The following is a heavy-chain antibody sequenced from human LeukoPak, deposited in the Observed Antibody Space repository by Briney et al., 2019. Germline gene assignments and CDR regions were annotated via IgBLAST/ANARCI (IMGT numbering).Heavy chain of an antibody. CDR3: ARSPYYYGSGFDY. J-gene: IGHJ4*02. CDR2: ISSSSYI. Sequence: PGGSLRLSCAASGFTFSSYAMSWVRQAPGKGLEWVSSISSSSYIYYADSVKGRFTISRDNAKNSLYLQMNSLRAEDTAVYYCARSPYYYGSGFDYWGQGTLVTVSS. CDR1: GFTFSSYA. D-gene: IGHD3-10*01. V-gene: IGHV3-21*01.